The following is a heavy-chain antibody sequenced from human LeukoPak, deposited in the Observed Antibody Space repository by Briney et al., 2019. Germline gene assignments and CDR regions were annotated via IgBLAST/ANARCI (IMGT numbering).Heavy chain of an antibody. CDR2: IKSKTDGGTT. J-gene: IGHJ4*02. Sequence: GGSLRLSSAASGFTFSNAWMSWVRQALGKGLEWVGRIKSKTDGGTTDYAAPVKGRFTISRDDSKNTLYLQMNSLKTEDTAVYYCTTDVTMVRGVIDYWGQGTLVTVSS. V-gene: IGHV3-15*01. CDR3: TTDVTMVRGVIDY. D-gene: IGHD3-10*01. CDR1: GFTFSNAW.